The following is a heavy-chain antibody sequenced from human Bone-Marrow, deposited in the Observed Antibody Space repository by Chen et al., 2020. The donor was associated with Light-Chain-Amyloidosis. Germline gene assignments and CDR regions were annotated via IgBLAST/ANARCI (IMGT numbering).Heavy chain of an antibody. J-gene: IGHJ4*02. D-gene: IGHD5-12*01. Sequence: EQSGPEVKKPGESLKISCKGSGYTFPNYWIGWVRQMPGKGLEWMGVFYTDDSDARYSPSFEGQVTISADKSITTAYLQWRSLKASDTAMYYCARRRDGYNFDYWGQGTLVTVSS. V-gene: IGHV5-51*01. CDR2: FYTDDSDA. CDR3: ARRRDGYNFDY. CDR1: GYTFPNYW.